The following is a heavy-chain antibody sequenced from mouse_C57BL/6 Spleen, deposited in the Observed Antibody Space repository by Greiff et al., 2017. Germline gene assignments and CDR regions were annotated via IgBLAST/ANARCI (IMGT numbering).Heavy chain of an antibody. Sequence: EVQLVESEGGLVQPGSSMKLSCTASGFTFSDYYMAWVRQVPEKGLEWVANINYDGSSTYYLDSLKSRFIISRDNAKNILYLQMSSLKSEDTATYYCARDLEGIYGNWYFDVWGTGTTVTVSS. CDR3: ARDLEGIYGNWYFDV. V-gene: IGHV5-16*01. CDR1: GFTFSDYY. CDR2: INYDGSST. D-gene: IGHD2-1*01. J-gene: IGHJ1*03.